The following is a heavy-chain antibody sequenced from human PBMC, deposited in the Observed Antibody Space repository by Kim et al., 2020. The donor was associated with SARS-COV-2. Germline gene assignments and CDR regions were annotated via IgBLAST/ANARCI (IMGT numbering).Heavy chain of an antibody. Sequence: SETLSLTCAVYGGSFSGYYWSWIRQPPGKGLEWIGEINHSGSTNYNPSLKSRVTISVDTSKNQFSLKLSSVTAADTAVYYCARYSYGLSYWGQGTLVTVSS. V-gene: IGHV4-34*01. CDR3: ARYSYGLSY. J-gene: IGHJ4*02. CDR1: GGSFSGYY. D-gene: IGHD5-18*01. CDR2: INHSGST.